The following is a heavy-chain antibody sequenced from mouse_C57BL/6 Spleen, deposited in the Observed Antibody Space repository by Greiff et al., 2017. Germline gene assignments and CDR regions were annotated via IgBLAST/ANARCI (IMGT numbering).Heavy chain of an antibody. D-gene: IGHD3-3*01. CDR1: GYTFTSYW. J-gene: IGHJ2*01. CDR2: INPSNGGT. Sequence: QVQLQQSGTELVKPGASVKLSCKASGYTFTSYWMHWVKQRPGQGLEWIGNINPSNGGTNYNEKFKSKATLTVDKSSSTAYMQLSSLTSEDSAVYYCARGTARLRRYCDYWGQGTTLTVSS. V-gene: IGHV1-53*01. CDR3: ARGTARLRRYCDY.